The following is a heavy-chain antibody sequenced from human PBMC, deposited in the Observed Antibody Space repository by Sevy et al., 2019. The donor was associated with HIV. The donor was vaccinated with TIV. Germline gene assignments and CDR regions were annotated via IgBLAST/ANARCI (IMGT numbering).Heavy chain of an antibody. Sequence: ASVKVSCKASGGTFSNYAISWVRQAPGQGLEWMGGSIPMFDTANYAQKFQGKVTLTADGSTTTAYMELSSLSFDDTAVYYCAGSYFDSSGYSPLFYYGMDVWGQGTTVTVSS. CDR1: GGTFSNYA. J-gene: IGHJ6*02. CDR2: SIPMFDTA. D-gene: IGHD3-22*01. CDR3: AGSYFDSSGYSPLFYYGMDV. V-gene: IGHV1-69*13.